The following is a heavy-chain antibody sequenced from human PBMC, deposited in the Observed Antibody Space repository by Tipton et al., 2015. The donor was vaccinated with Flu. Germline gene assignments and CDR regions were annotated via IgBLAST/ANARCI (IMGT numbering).Heavy chain of an antibody. CDR1: GGSFSGYY. CDR2: INHSGST. J-gene: IGHJ5*02. CDR3: ARSHRIAAAVEGWFDP. D-gene: IGHD6-13*01. V-gene: IGHV4-34*01. Sequence: TLSLTCAVYGGSFSGYYWSWIRQPPGKGLEWIGEINHSGSTNYNPSLKSRVTISVDTSKNQFSLKLSSVTAADTAVYYCARSHRIAAAVEGWFDPWGQGTLVTVSS.